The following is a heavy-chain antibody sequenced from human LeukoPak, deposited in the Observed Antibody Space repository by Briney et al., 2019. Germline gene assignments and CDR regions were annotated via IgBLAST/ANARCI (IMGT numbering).Heavy chain of an antibody. CDR3: ARARYESRIWPKSRYDYYYYMDV. D-gene: IGHD3-3*01. J-gene: IGHJ6*03. CDR1: GYTFTNYA. Sequence: VSVTVSCKASGYTFTNYAMHWVRQAPGQRLEWMGWINGGTGNTKYSQEFQGRVTITRDTSASTAYMEVSSLRSEDMAVYYCARARYESRIWPKSRYDYYYYMDVWGKGTTVTVSS. V-gene: IGHV1-3*03. CDR2: INGGTGNT.